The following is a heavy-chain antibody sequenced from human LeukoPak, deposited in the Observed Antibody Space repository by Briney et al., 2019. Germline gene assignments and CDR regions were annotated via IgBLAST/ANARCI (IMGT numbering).Heavy chain of an antibody. CDR3: ASIGDSSSSDY. Sequence: GESLKVSCKASGYTSTSYAMHWVRQAPGQRLEWMGWVNAGNGNTKYSQKFQGRVTITRDTSASTAYMELSSLRSEDTAVYYCASIGDSSSSDYWGQGTLVTVSS. CDR2: VNAGNGNT. J-gene: IGHJ4*02. CDR1: GYTSTSYA. D-gene: IGHD6-6*01. V-gene: IGHV1-3*01.